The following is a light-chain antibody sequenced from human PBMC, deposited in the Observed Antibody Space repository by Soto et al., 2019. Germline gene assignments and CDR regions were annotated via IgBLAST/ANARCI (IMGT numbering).Light chain of an antibody. CDR1: QSLNSW. Sequence: DIQMTQSPSTLSASVGDRVSITCRASQSLNSWLAWYQQKPGKAPKLLIYKTSTLESGVPSRFSGSGSGTEFTLTISNLQPDDFATYYCQQYNTYPVGQGTKVDIK. J-gene: IGKJ2*01. CDR3: QQYNTYP. V-gene: IGKV1-5*03. CDR2: KTS.